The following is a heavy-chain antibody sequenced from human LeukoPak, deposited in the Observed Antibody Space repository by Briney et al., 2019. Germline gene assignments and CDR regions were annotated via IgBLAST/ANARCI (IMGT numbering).Heavy chain of an antibody. Sequence: GGSLSLSCAASGFTFSTYWMHWVRQAPGKGLVWVSRINGDGSSTSYGDSVKGRFTISRDNAKNTLYLQMSGLRVEDTAVYYCARALGDIRGQGTLVTVSS. CDR3: ARALGDI. J-gene: IGHJ4*02. CDR1: GFTFSTYW. V-gene: IGHV3-74*01. CDR2: INGDGSST.